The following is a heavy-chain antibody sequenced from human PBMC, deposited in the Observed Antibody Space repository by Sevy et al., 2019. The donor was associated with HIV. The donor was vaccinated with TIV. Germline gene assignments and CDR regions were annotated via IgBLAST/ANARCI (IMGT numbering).Heavy chain of an antibody. CDR1: GYSFINYW. V-gene: IGHV5-51*01. CDR2: IYPGDSDT. Sequence: GESLKISCKGSGYSFINYWISWVRQMPGKGLEWMGIIYPGDSDTKYSPSFQGQVTISADKSISTAYLQWSSLKASDTAMYYCARHSSSGWYRAFDYWGQGTLVTVSS. J-gene: IGHJ4*02. D-gene: IGHD6-19*01. CDR3: ARHSSSGWYRAFDY.